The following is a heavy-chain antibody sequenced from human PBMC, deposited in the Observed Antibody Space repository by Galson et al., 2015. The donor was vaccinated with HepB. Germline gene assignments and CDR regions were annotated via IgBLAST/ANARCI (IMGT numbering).Heavy chain of an antibody. CDR2: ISAYNGDT. D-gene: IGHD2-2*02. Sequence: SVKVSCKASGYTFISYGISWVRQAPGQGLEWLGWISAYNGDTNYAQKLQGRVIMTTDTSTSTVYMELSSLRSEDTATYYCARDGADIVVAPATIPYPAYYYMDVWGKGTTVTVSS. J-gene: IGHJ6*03. CDR1: GYTFISYG. CDR3: ARDGADIVVAPATIPYPAYYYMDV. V-gene: IGHV1-18*04.